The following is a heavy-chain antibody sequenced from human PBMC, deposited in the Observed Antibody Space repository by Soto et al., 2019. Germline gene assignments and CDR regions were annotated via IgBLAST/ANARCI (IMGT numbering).Heavy chain of an antibody. V-gene: IGHV1-18*01. J-gene: IGHJ3*02. D-gene: IGHD3-9*01. CDR2: ISAYNGNT. CDR3: ALTYYVLTGSLNDAIDI. CDR1: GYTFTSYG. Sequence: ASVKVSCKASGYTFTSYGISWVRQAPGQGLEWMGWISAYNGNTNYAQKLQGRVTMTTDTSTSTAYMELRSQRSDDTAVYYCALTYYVLTGSLNDAIDISGQGTVVTVSS.